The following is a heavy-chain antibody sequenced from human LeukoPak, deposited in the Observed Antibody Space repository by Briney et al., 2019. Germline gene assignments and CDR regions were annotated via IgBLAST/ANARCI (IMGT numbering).Heavy chain of an antibody. V-gene: IGHV3-30-3*01. Sequence: GGSLRLSCAASGFIFGNYAMHWVRQAPGKGLEWVAAISYHGRDIYYADSVKGRFIISRDNSENTLYLQMSSLTTEDTAMYYCAKGRGSYNALDIWGQGTTVTVSS. CDR2: ISYHGRDI. CDR3: AKGRGSYNALDI. CDR1: GFIFGNYA. J-gene: IGHJ3*02. D-gene: IGHD3-10*01.